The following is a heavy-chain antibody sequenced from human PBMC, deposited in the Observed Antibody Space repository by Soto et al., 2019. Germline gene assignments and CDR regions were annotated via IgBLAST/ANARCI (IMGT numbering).Heavy chain of an antibody. Sequence: PGESLKISCKGSGYSFTSYWIGWVRQMPGKGLEWMGIIYPGDSDTRYSPSFQGQVTISADKSISTAYLQWSSLKASDTAMYYCARQAYCGGNCYSAGDHWGQGTLVTVSS. D-gene: IGHD2-21*02. CDR3: ARQAYCGGNCYSAGDH. J-gene: IGHJ4*02. CDR1: GYSFTSYW. CDR2: IYPGDSDT. V-gene: IGHV5-51*01.